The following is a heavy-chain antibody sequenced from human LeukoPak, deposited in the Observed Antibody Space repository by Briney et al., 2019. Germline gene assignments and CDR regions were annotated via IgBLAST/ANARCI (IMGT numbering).Heavy chain of an antibody. CDR1: GYNFLSYW. V-gene: IGHV5-10-1*01. CDR2: IDPSNSYT. Sequence: GGSLKISCKGSGYNFLSYWISWVRQMPGKGLEWMGRIDPSNSYTEYSPSFQDHVTISVDKSMTTAYLQWSGLKASDTAMYYCARLSDSRGDDYWGQGTLVTVSS. D-gene: IGHD6-19*01. CDR3: ARLSDSRGDDY. J-gene: IGHJ4*02.